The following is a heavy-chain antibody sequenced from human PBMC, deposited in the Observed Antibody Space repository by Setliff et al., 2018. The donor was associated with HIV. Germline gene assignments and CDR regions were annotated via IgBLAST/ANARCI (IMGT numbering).Heavy chain of an antibody. CDR1: GFPFSSYG. D-gene: IGHD4-4*01. CDR2: MNPNSGNT. V-gene: IGHV1-8*01. CDR3: ARGLRQNRSNSDVFDV. Sequence: EASVKVSCKASGFPFSSYGISWVRQATGQGLEWMGWMNPNSGNTGYAERFQGRVTMTRDTSISTVYMELTSLRSEDMAVYYCARGLRQNRSNSDVFDVWGQGTVVTVSS. J-gene: IGHJ3*01.